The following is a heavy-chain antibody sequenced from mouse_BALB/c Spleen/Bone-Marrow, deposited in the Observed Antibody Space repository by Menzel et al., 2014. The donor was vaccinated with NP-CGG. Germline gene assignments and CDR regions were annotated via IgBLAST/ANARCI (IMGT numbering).Heavy chain of an antibody. J-gene: IGHJ1*01. D-gene: IGHD1-1*01. Sequence: QVQLQQSGAELAKPGASVTMSCKASGYTFTIYWMHWVKQRPGQGLEWIGYINPITGYTDYNQNFKDKASLTADKSSSTACMQLNSRTSDDSAVYYCARADYYGRRYFDVWGAGTTVAVSS. CDR1: GYTFTIYW. CDR3: ARADYYGRRYFDV. CDR2: INPITGYT. V-gene: IGHV1-7*01.